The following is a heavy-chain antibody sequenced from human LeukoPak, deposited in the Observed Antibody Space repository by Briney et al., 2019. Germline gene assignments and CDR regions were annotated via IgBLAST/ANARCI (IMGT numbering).Heavy chain of an antibody. J-gene: IGHJ3*02. CDR2: IYSSGST. V-gene: IGHV4-59*01. CDR1: GGSIRGYY. D-gene: IGHD1-26*01. Sequence: PSETLSLTCNVSGGSIRGYYWSWIRQPPGKGLEWIGYIYSSGSTNYNPSLKSRVTMSVDTSKNQFSLKLSSVTAADTAVYYCAREGARWEPSFSAFDIWGQGTMVTVSS. CDR3: AREGARWEPSFSAFDI.